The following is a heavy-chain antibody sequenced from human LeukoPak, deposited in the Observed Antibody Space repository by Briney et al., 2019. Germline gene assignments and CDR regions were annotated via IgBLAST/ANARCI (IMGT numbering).Heavy chain of an antibody. J-gene: IGHJ4*02. D-gene: IGHD2-15*01. CDR3: ARGGALPIY. V-gene: IGHV3-7*05. CDR2: IKQDGSEK. CDR1: GFTFNTYW. Sequence: PGGSLRLSCTASGFTFNTYWMSWVRQAPGKGLEWVANIKQDGSEKYYVDSAKGRFTISRDNAKNSLYLQMNSLRAEDTAVYYCARGGALPIYWGQGTLVTVSS.